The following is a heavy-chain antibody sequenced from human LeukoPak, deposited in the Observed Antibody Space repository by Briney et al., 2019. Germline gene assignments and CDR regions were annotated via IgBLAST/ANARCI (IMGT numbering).Heavy chain of an antibody. V-gene: IGHV4-39*07. Sequence: SETLSLTCTVSGGSISSSSYYWGWIRQPPGKGLEWIGGIYYSGSTYYNPSLRSRVTISVDTSKNQFSLKLSSVTAADTALYYCARDSPWLDVWGQGTTVTVSS. CDR1: GGSISSSSYY. J-gene: IGHJ6*02. CDR2: IYYSGST. D-gene: IGHD5-12*01. CDR3: ARDSPWLDV.